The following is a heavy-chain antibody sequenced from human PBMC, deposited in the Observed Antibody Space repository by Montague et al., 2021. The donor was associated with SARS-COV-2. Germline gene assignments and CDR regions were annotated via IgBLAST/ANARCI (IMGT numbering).Heavy chain of an antibody. Sequence: SLRLSCAASGFTVSDNFMTWVRQAPGRGLEWVSGISWNSGSIGYADSVKGRFTISRDNAKNSLYLQMNSLRAEDTALYYCAKDNLPNYYDSSGYGMDVWGQGTTVTVSS. V-gene: IGHV3-9*01. D-gene: IGHD3-22*01. CDR1: GFTVSDNF. CDR2: ISWNSGSI. CDR3: AKDNLPNYYDSSGYGMDV. J-gene: IGHJ6*02.